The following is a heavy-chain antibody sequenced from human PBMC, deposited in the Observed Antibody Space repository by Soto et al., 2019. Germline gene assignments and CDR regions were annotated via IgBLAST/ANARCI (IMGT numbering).Heavy chain of an antibody. CDR2: IKQDGSEK. CDR3: ARGHKGLEV. Sequence: SGGSLRLSCEASGLVFSSFWMGWVRQAPGKGLEWVAYIKQDGSEKYYVDSVKGRFTISRDNPKSSLYLQMNNLRAEDTAVYYCARGHKGLEVWGQGTTATVSS. V-gene: IGHV3-7*01. CDR1: GLVFSSFW. J-gene: IGHJ6*02.